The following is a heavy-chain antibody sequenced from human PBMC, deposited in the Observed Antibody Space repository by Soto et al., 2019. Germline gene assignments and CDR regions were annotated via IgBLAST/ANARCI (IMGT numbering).Heavy chain of an antibody. CDR2: IYYSGST. D-gene: IGHD2-2*01. CDR3: ARDSSSVIDY. Sequence: SETLSLTCTVSGGSISSGGYYWSWIRQHPGKGLEWIGYIYYSGSTYYNPSLKSRVTISVDTSKNQFSLKLSSVTAADTAVYYCARDSSSVIDYWGQGTLVTVSS. V-gene: IGHV4-31*03. CDR1: GGSISSGGYY. J-gene: IGHJ4*02.